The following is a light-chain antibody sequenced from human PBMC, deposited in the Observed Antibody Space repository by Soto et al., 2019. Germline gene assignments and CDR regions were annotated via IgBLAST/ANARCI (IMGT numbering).Light chain of an antibody. CDR2: RHT. Sequence: QSVLTQPPSVSGAPGQRVTISCTGSSSNIGAGYDVHWYQQLPGTAPKLLIYRHTNRPSGVPDRFSGSKSGTSASLAITGLQAEDEADYYCQSYDSSLSGYVFGSGTKLTVL. V-gene: IGLV1-40*01. CDR3: QSYDSSLSGYV. CDR1: SSNIGAGYD. J-gene: IGLJ1*01.